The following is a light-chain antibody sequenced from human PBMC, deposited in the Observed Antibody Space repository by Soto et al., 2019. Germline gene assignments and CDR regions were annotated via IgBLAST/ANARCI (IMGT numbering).Light chain of an antibody. CDR2: AAS. J-gene: IGKJ1*01. CDR3: QQYHAFPWT. CDR1: QGISAN. V-gene: IGKV1D-8*01. Sequence: VIWVTQSPSLLSASTGDRVTISCRVSQGISANLAWYRQRPGKAPDLLIYAASTLQSGVPSRFSGSGSGTDFTLTISFLQSEDSATYYCQQYHAFPWTFGQGTKVDI.